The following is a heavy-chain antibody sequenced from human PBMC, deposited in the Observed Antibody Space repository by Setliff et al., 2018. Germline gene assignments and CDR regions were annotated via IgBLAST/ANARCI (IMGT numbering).Heavy chain of an antibody. Sequence: GGSLRLSCAASGFTFDDYAMHWVRQAPGKGLEWVSSISSSSSYIYYADSVQGRFTISRDNAKNSLYLQMNSLRAEDTAVYYCARAADSYGPPRSYMDVWGKGTTVTVSS. CDR1: GFTFDDYA. CDR2: ISSSSSYI. V-gene: IGHV3-21*01. D-gene: IGHD5-18*01. J-gene: IGHJ6*03. CDR3: ARAADSYGPPRSYMDV.